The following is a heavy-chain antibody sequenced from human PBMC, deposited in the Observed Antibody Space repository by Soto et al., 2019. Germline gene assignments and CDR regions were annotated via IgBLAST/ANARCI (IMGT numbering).Heavy chain of an antibody. CDR2: MNPNSGNT. Sequence: QVQLVQSGAEVKKPGASVKVSCKASGYTFTSYDINWVRQATGQGLEWMGWMNPNSGNTGYAQKFQGRVTMTRNTSISTAYMELSSLRSEDTVVYYCARYMVTHYYYYGMDVWGQGTTVTVSS. J-gene: IGHJ6*02. D-gene: IGHD2-15*01. V-gene: IGHV1-8*01. CDR1: GYTFTSYD. CDR3: ARYMVTHYYYYGMDV.